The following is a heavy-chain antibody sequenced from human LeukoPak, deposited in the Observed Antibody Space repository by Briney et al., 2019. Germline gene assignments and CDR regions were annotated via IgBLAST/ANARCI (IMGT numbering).Heavy chain of an antibody. V-gene: IGHV3-23*01. D-gene: IGHD3-3*01. CDR1: GFTFSSYA. CDR2: ISGSGGST. Sequence: AGGSLRLSCAASGFTFSSYAMSWVRQAPGKGLEWVSAISGSGGSTYYADSVKGRFTISRDNSKNTLYLQMNSLGAEDTAVYYCAKVRFLEWSEGGMDVWGQGTTVTVSS. J-gene: IGHJ6*02. CDR3: AKVRFLEWSEGGMDV.